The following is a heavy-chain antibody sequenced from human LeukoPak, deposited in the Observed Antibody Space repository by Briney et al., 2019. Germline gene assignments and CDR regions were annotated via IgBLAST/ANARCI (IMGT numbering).Heavy chain of an antibody. V-gene: IGHV4-30-2*01. CDR2: IYHSGST. CDR1: GGSISSGGYY. J-gene: IGHJ4*02. D-gene: IGHD6-13*01. Sequence: SETLSLTCTVSGGSISSGGYYWSWIRQPPGKGLEWIGYIYHSGSTYYNPSLKSRVTISVDRSKNQFSLKLSSVTAADTAVYYCARAIAAAGTFVDYFDYWGQGTLVTVSS. CDR3: ARAIAAAGTFVDYFDY.